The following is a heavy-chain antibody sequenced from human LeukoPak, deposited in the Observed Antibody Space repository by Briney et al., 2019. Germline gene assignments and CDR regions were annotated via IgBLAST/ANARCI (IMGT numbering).Heavy chain of an antibody. CDR1: GFTFSSYW. V-gene: IGHV3-74*01. Sequence: GGSLRLSCAASGFTFSSYWMHWVRQAPGKGLVWFSRINSDGSSTSYADSVKGRFTIPRDNAKNTLYLQMNSLRAEDTAVYYCAVAGSSDYYFDYWGQGTLVTVSS. D-gene: IGHD6-19*01. J-gene: IGHJ4*02. CDR2: INSDGSST. CDR3: AVAGSSDYYFDY.